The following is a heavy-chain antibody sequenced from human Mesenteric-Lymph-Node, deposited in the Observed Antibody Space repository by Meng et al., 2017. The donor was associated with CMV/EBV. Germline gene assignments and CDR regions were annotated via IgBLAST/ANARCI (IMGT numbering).Heavy chain of an antibody. J-gene: IGHJ4*02. D-gene: IGHD3-10*01. CDR3: AKGQSPYGSGTYYNCDY. CDR2: IYSTGAT. V-gene: IGHV3-53*01. CDR1: GFTVSNHY. Sequence: GESLKISCAASGFTVSNHYFYWVRQAPGKGLEWVSVIYSTGATHYADSVKGRFTISRDNSKNTLYLQMNSLRAEDTALYYCAKGQSPYGSGTYYNCDYWGLGTLVTVSS.